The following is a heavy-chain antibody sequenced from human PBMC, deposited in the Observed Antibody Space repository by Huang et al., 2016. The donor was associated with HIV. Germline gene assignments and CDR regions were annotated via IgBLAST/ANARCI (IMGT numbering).Heavy chain of an antibody. CDR2: INGDGSST. D-gene: IGHD7-27*01. Sequence: EVQLVESGGGLVQPGGSLRLSCAASGFTFSSYWMHWVRQAPGKGVGWVARINGDGSSTNYADAVKGRFTISRDNAKNTLYVQVNSLRAEDTAVYYCARGTRLTGLWYFDLWGRGTLVIVSS. J-gene: IGHJ2*01. CDR3: ARGTRLTGLWYFDL. V-gene: IGHV3-74*01. CDR1: GFTFSSYW.